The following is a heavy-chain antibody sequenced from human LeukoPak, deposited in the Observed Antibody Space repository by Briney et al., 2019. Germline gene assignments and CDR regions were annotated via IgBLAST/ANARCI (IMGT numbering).Heavy chain of an antibody. V-gene: IGHV5-51*01. CDR1: GSIFTSYW. Sequence: GASLQISCKGSGSIFTSYWIGWVRQLPGKGLEWMGIIYPGDSDTRYSPSFQGQATISADKSISTAYLQWSSLKASDTAMCYYSRHQEEDYYNMEVWGKGTTVSVSS. CDR3: SRHQEEDYYNMEV. CDR2: IYPGDSDT. J-gene: IGHJ6*03.